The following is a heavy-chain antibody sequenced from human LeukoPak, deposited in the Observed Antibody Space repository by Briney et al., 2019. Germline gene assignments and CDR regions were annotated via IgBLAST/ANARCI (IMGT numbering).Heavy chain of an antibody. V-gene: IGHV3-48*01. J-gene: IGHJ4*02. CDR3: AREAPRGTSSNPYYFDS. CDR2: ISFSSSTI. D-gene: IGHD6-6*01. CDR1: GLTFSTNS. Sequence: GGSLRLSCAAAGLTFSTNSMNWVRQTPGKGLEWVSYISFSSSTIYYADSVKGRFTISRDNAKNLLYLQMNSLRAEDTAVYYCAREAPRGTSSNPYYFDSWGQGTLVTVSS.